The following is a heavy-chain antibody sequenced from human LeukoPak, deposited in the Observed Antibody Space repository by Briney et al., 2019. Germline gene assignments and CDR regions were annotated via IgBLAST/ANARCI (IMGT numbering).Heavy chain of an antibody. J-gene: IGHJ6*02. CDR1: GYTFTGYY. D-gene: IGHD2-15*01. V-gene: IGHV1-2*02. Sequence: ASVKVSCKASGYTFTGYYMHWVRQAPGQGLEWMGWINPNSGGTNYAQKFQGRVTMTRDTSISTAYMELSRLRSDDTAVYYCARDLSLTVRYCSGGSCPAYYYGMDVWGQGTTVTVSS. CDR3: ARDLSLTVRYCSGGSCPAYYYGMDV. CDR2: INPNSGGT.